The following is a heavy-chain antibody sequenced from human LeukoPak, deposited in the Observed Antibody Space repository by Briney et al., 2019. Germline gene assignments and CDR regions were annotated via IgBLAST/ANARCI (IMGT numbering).Heavy chain of an antibody. J-gene: IGHJ5*02. CDR1: GASVSSDTYY. CDR2: IYQGGNT. D-gene: IGHD6-25*01. CDR3: ATERSGWPGSWFDP. Sequence: PESLSLTRAVSGASVSSDTYYWNWIRQPPGNGLEWIGYIYQGGNTNTKPSLEGRATISLDTPKNQFSLRRKSVSAAATAIFYCATERSGWPGSWFDPWGQGTLVTVSS. V-gene: IGHV4-61*01.